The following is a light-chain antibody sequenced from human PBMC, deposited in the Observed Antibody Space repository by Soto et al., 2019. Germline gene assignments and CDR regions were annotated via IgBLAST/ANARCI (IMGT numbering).Light chain of an antibody. J-gene: IGLJ3*02. V-gene: IGLV2-11*01. CDR3: CSYAGSYTPNWV. CDR1: SSDVGGYNY. CDR2: DVS. Sequence: QSVLTQPRSVSGSPGQSVTISCTGTSSDVGGYNYVSWYQQHPGKAPKLMIYDVSKRPSGVPDRFSGSKSGNTASLTISGLPAEDEADYYCCSYAGSYTPNWVFGGGTKLTVL.